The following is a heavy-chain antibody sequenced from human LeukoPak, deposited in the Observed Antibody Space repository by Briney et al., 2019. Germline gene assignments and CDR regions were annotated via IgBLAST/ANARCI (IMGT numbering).Heavy chain of an antibody. CDR2: IGSDGNNR. Sequence: GGSLRLSCAASGFIFSDYYMSWIRQAPGKGLVWVSRIGSDGNNRNYVDSVRGRFTISRDNAKNTLYLQMDSLRAEDTAVYYCVRGTSRKNGYSGDDPYWGQGTLVIVSS. CDR1: GFIFSDYY. J-gene: IGHJ4*02. CDR3: VRGTSRKNGYSGDDPY. V-gene: IGHV3-74*01. D-gene: IGHD5-12*01.